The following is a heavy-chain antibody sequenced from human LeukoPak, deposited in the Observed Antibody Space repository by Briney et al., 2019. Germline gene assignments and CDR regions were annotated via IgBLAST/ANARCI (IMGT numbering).Heavy chain of an antibody. D-gene: IGHD3-9*01. CDR2: IYYSGST. Sequence: SETLSLTCTVSGGSISSSYWSWIRQPPGKGLEWIGYIYYSGSTNYNPSLKSRVTISVDTSKNQFSLKLSSVTAADTAVYYCARGVTYYDILTGYYGDEDWFDPWGQGTLVTVSS. CDR1: GGSISSSY. V-gene: IGHV4-59*01. J-gene: IGHJ5*02. CDR3: ARGVTYYDILTGYYGDEDWFDP.